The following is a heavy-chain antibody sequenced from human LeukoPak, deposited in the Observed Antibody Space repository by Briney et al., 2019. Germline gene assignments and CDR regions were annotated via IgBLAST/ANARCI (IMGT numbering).Heavy chain of an antibody. V-gene: IGHV4-34*01. CDR1: GGSFSGYY. D-gene: IGHD2-15*01. J-gene: IGHJ5*02. CDR3: ARGDYSPSPFDP. CDR2: INHSGST. Sequence: SETLSHTCAVYGGSFSGYYWSWIRQPPGKGLEWIGEINHSGSTNYNPSLKSRVTISVDTSKNQFSLKLSSVTAADTAVYYCARGDYSPSPFDPWGQGTLVTVSS.